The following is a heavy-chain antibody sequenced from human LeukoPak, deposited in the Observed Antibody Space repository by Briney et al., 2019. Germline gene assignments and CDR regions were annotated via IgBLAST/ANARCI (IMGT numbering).Heavy chain of an antibody. J-gene: IGHJ6*03. CDR1: GGSISSSSYY. CDR3: ARDWGAEARPGYMDV. Sequence: KTSETLSLTCTVSGGSISSSSYYWGWIRQPPGKGLEWIGSIYYSGSTYYNPSLKSRVTILVDTSKNQFSLKLSSVTAADTAVYFCARDWGAEARPGYMDVWGKGTTVTVSS. CDR2: IYYSGST. D-gene: IGHD6-6*01. V-gene: IGHV4-39*07.